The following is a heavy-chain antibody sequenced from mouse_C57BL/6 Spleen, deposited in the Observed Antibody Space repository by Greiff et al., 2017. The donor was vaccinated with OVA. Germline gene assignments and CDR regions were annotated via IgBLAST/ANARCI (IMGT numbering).Heavy chain of an antibody. CDR1: GFTFSSYT. D-gene: IGHD3-2*02. CDR3: ARHPHTAQATTWFAY. Sequence: EVKLMESGGGLVKPGGSLKLSCAASGFTFSSYTMSWVRQTPEKRLEWVATISGGGGNTYYPDSVKGRFTISRDNAKNTLYLQMSSLRSEDTALYYCARHPHTAQATTWFAYWGQGTLVTVSA. CDR2: ISGGGGNT. J-gene: IGHJ3*01. V-gene: IGHV5-9*01.